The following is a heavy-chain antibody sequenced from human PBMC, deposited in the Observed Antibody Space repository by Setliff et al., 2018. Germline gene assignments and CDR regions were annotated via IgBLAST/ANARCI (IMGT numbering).Heavy chain of an antibody. J-gene: IGHJ4*02. V-gene: IGHV3-7*01. Sequence: TGGSLRLSCAASGFAFNTYWMHWVRQVPGKGLEWVANIKQDGSEKYYVDSVKGRFTISRDNAKNSLYLQMNSLRAEDTAVYYCARDKDPWRWFGESSLGYWGQGTLVTVSS. CDR2: IKQDGSEK. CDR3: ARDKDPWRWFGESSLGY. CDR1: GFAFNTYW. D-gene: IGHD3-10*01.